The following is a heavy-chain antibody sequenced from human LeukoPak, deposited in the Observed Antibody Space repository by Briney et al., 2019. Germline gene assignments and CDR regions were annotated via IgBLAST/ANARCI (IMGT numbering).Heavy chain of an antibody. V-gene: IGHV1-69*04. CDR1: GGTFSSFA. CDR2: IIPILGIA. CDR3: AAGYYDSSGYYRPDY. D-gene: IGHD3-22*01. J-gene: IGHJ4*02. Sequence: VASVKVSCKASGGTFSSFAISWVRQAPGQGLEWMGRIIPILGIANYAQKFQGRVTITADKSTSTAYMELSSLRSEDTAVYYCAAGYYDSSGYYRPDYWGQGTLVTVSS.